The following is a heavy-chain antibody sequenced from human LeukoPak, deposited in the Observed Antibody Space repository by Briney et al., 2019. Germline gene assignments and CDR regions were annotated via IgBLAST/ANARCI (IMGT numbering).Heavy chain of an antibody. Sequence: GRSLRLSCAASGFTFSSYGIHWVRQAPGKGLEWVAAISYDGSNKYYADSVKGRFTISRDNSKHTLYLQMNSLRAEDTAVYYCARDQGVVVHGKYHYYGMDVWGQGTTVTVSS. V-gene: IGHV3-30*03. CDR1: GFTFSSYG. CDR3: ARDQGVVVHGKYHYYGMDV. J-gene: IGHJ6*02. CDR2: ISYDGSNK. D-gene: IGHD3-22*01.